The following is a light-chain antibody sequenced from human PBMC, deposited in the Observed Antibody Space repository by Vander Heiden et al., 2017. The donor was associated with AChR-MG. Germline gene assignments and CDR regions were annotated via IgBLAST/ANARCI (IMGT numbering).Light chain of an antibody. Sequence: DIQMTQSPSTLSASVGDRATISCRASQSISSRLAWHQQKPGKAPRLLIYDVSTLESGVPSRFSGSGYGTEFTLTITSLQSDDFATYYCQHYNSYSAFGQGTKVEIK. CDR2: DVS. V-gene: IGKV1-5*01. CDR1: QSISSR. J-gene: IGKJ1*01. CDR3: QHYNSYSA.